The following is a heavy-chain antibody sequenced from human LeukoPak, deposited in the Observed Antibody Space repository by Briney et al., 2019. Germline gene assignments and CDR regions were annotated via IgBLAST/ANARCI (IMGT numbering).Heavy chain of an antibody. CDR3: ARDSTYWYDSGSSGPHYFDY. Sequence: GGSLRLSCAVSGITLSNYGMSWVRQAPGKGLEWVSGISGSGGNTYYADSVKGRFTISRDNSKNTLYLQLNSLRAEDTSVYYCARDSTYWYDSGSSGPHYFDYWGQGTLVTVSS. CDR2: ISGSGGNT. V-gene: IGHV3-23*01. J-gene: IGHJ4*02. D-gene: IGHD3-10*01. CDR1: GITLSNYG.